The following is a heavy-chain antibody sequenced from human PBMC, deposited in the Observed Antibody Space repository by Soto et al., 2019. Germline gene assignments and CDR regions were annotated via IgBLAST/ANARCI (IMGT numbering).Heavy chain of an antibody. J-gene: IGHJ5*02. Sequence: LSLTCTVSGGSISSYYWSWIRQPPGKGLEWIGYIYYSGSTNYNPSLKSRVTISVDTSKNQFSLKLSSVTAADTAVYYCARAIVVVPAATHNWFDRGGKGSLVTVSS. V-gene: IGHV4-59*01. CDR3: ARAIVVVPAATHNWFDR. CDR1: GGSISSYY. CDR2: IYYSGST. D-gene: IGHD2-2*01.